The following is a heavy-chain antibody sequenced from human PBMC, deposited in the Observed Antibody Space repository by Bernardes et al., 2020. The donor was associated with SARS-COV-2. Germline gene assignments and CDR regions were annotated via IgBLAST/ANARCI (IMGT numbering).Heavy chain of an antibody. CDR2: VWFDGSDI. V-gene: IGHV3-33*01. CDR3: ARDLIDSWAYFDY. J-gene: IGHJ4*02. D-gene: IGHD6-13*01. Sequence: GGSLRLSCAASGFTFSNYGMHWVRQAPGKGLEWVAHVWFDGSDIDYADSVKGRFTISRDNSKNTLFLQMNNLRAEDTAVYYCARDLIDSWAYFDYWGRGTLVTVSS. CDR1: GFTFSNYG.